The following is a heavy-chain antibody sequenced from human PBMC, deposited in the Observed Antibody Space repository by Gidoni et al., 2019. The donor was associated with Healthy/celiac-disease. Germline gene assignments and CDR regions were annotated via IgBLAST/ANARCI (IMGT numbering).Heavy chain of an antibody. CDR2: IYYSGST. CDR3: ARPAYSSSWYGVSGWFDP. CDR1: GGHISSSSYY. J-gene: IGHJ5*02. Sequence: QLQLQESGPGLVKPSETLSLTCTVPGGHISSSSYYWGWIRQPPGNGRGWIGSIYYSGSTYYNPSLKSRVTISVDTSKNQFSLKLSSVTAADTAVYYCARPAYSSSWYGVSGWFDPWGQGTLVTVSS. V-gene: IGHV4-39*01. D-gene: IGHD6-13*01.